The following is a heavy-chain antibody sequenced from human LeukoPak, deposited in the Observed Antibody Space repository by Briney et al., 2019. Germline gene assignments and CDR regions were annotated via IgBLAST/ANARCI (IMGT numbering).Heavy chain of an antibody. CDR1: GGSISSGGYY. V-gene: IGHV4-31*03. CDR2: IYYSGST. D-gene: IGHD4-23*01. J-gene: IGHJ4*02. CDR3: ARATVVTRGLDY. Sequence: SETPSLTCTVSGGSISSGGYYWGWIRQHPGKGLEWIGYIYYSGSTYYNPSLKSRVTISVDTSKNQFSLKLSSVTAADTAVYYCARATVVTRGLDYWGQGTLVTVSS.